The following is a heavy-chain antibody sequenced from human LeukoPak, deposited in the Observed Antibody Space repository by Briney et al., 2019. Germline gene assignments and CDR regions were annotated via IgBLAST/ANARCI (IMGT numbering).Heavy chain of an antibody. D-gene: IGHD5-18*01. V-gene: IGHV4-59*08. CDR1: GGSLSSYY. CDR3: ARHGRSYSWYNWFDP. CDR2: IYYSGST. Sequence: PSGTLSLTCTVSGGSLSSYYWSWIRQPPGKGLEWIGYIYYSGSTNYNPSLKSRVTISVDTSKNQFSLKLSSVTAADTAVYYCARHGRSYSWYNWFDPWGQGTLVTVSS. J-gene: IGHJ5*02.